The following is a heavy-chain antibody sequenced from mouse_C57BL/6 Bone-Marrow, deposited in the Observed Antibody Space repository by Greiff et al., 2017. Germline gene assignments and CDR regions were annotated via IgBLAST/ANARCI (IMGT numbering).Heavy chain of an antibody. CDR3: ARPPYYGSSSYYAMDY. V-gene: IGHV14-3*01. D-gene: IGHD1-1*01. CDR2: IDPANGNT. J-gene: IGHJ4*01. Sequence: EVQLQQSVAELVRPGASVKLSCTASGFNIKNTYMHWVKQRPEQGLEWIGRIDPANGNTKYAPKFQGKATITADTSSNTAYLQLSSLTSEDTAIYYCARPPYYGSSSYYAMDYWGQGTSVTVSS. CDR1: GFNIKNTY.